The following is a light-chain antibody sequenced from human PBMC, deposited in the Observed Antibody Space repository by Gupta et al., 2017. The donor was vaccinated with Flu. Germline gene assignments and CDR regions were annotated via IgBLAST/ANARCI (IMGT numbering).Light chain of an antibody. V-gene: IGKV3-11*01. CDR2: DAS. J-gene: IGKJ3*01. CDR1: QSVGTY. CDR3: QQRNRWPPVI. Sequence: ATLSLSPGERATLSCRASQSVGTYLAWYQQRPGQSPRLLIYDASSRATGIPARFSGSGSGTDFTLTISSLEPEDFAVYYCQQRNRWPPVIFGPGTKVEIK.